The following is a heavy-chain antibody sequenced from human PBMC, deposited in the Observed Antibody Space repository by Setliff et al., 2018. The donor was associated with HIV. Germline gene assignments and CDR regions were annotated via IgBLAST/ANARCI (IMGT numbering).Heavy chain of an antibody. V-gene: IGHV4-30-4*08. J-gene: IGHJ4*02. CDR3: ARDGDASRGYYFGY. CDR2: VYYTGST. D-gene: IGHD3-22*01. Sequence: TLSLTCTFSGGSISSGDYYWSWIRQPPGECMGCIGYVYYTGSTYYNPSRKSRITKSVDTSKNQFSLKLSSVTAADTAVYYCARDGDASRGYYFGYWGQGTLVTVSS. CDR1: GGSISSGDYY.